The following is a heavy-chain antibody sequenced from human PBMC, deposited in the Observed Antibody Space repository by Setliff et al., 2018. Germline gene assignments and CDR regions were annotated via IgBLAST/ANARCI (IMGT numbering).Heavy chain of an antibody. D-gene: IGHD3-22*01. V-gene: IGHV4-38-2*01. CDR3: ARAHTWSLPNDNSGYPGWFDP. CDR1: GFSISSGYY. CDR2: IHHSGKA. Sequence: PSETLSLTCAVSGFSISSGYYWGWIRQPPGKGLEWIVNIHHSGKAYYNPSLKSRVTMSVDTSKNHVSLKLSSVTAAVTAVYYCARAHTWSLPNDNSGYPGWFDPWGQGTLVTVSS. J-gene: IGHJ5*02.